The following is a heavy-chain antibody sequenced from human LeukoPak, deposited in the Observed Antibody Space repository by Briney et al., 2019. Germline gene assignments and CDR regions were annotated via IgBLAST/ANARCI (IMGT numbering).Heavy chain of an antibody. CDR3: ARDNGGTVVTPIHY. CDR1: GGTFSSYA. V-gene: IGHV1-69*04. CDR2: IIPILGIA. D-gene: IGHD2-21*02. Sequence: SVKVSCKASGGTFSSYAISWVRQAPGQGLEWWGRIIPILGIANYAQKFQGRVTITADKSTSTAYMELSSLRSEDTAVYYCARDNGGTVVTPIHYWGQGTLVTVSS. J-gene: IGHJ4*02.